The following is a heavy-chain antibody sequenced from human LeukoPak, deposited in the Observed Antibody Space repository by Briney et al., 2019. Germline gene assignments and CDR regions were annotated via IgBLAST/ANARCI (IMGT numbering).Heavy chain of an antibody. CDR2: IYHSGTT. CDR3: ATQASGYNYGSRDY. V-gene: IGHV4-4*02. CDR1: GGSISSSNW. Sequence: SGTLSLTCAVSGGSISSSNWWAWVRQPPGKGLEWLGEIYHSGTTNYNPALKSRVTISEDRSKIHFSHNLSPLSPANTGVYYCATQASGYNYGSRDYWGQGTLATVSS. D-gene: IGHD5-18*01. J-gene: IGHJ4*02.